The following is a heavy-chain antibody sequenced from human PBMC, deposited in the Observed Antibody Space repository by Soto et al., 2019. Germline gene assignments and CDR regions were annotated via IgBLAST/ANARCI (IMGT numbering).Heavy chain of an antibody. CDR1: DYTFTRYG. Sequence: QGQLVQSRAELKKPGASVKVSCKASDYTFTRYGISWVRQAPGQGLEWMGWISGYNGDTNYAQKFQGRVTRTRDTSTTTAYMELRSLTSDDTAVYYCAKNGHPPYYYYGMDVWGQGTTVTVSS. CDR2: ISGYNGDT. V-gene: IGHV1-18*01. D-gene: IGHD2-8*01. J-gene: IGHJ6*02. CDR3: AKNGHPPYYYYGMDV.